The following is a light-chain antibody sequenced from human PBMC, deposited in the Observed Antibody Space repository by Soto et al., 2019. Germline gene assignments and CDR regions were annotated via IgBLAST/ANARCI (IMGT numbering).Light chain of an antibody. CDR3: QQSYSTLT. CDR1: QSISSY. Sequence: DLQMTQSPSSLSASVGDRVTITCRASQSISSYLNWYQQKPGKAPKLLIYTASSLQSRVPSRFSGSGSGTDFTLTISSLQPEDVATYCCQQSYSTLTFGPGTKVDIK. V-gene: IGKV1-39*01. CDR2: TAS. J-gene: IGKJ3*01.